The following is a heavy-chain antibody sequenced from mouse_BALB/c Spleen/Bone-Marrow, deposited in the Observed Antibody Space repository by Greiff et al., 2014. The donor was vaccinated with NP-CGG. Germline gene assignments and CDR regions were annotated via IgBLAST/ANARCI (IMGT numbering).Heavy chain of an antibody. CDR2: IRNKSNNYGT. V-gene: IGHV10S3*01. D-gene: IGHD2-12*01. CDR1: GFTFNINA. J-gene: IGHJ3*01. Sequence: VQLQQSGGGLVQPKGSLKLSCAASGFTFNINAVNWVRQAPGKGLEWVARIRNKSNNYGTYYADSVKDRFTISRDDSQSMLYLQMNNLKTEDTAMYYCVGDYAVFAYWGQGTLVTVSA. CDR3: VGDYAVFAY.